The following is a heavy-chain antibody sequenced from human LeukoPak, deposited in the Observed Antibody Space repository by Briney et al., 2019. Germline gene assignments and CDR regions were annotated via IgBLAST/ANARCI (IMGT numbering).Heavy chain of an antibody. CDR3: ARGKFASAWFDY. CDR2: ISSSSTYI. Sequence: GGSLRLSCAASGFTFSSYTMTWVRQAPGKGLEWVSSISSSSTYIYYADPVKGRFIISRDNAENSLYLQMSSLRAEDTALYYCARGKFASAWFDYWGLGTLVTVSS. CDR1: GFTFSSYT. J-gene: IGHJ4*02. V-gene: IGHV3-21*01. D-gene: IGHD6-19*01.